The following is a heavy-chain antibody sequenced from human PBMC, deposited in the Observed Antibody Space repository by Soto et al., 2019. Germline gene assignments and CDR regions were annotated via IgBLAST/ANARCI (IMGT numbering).Heavy chain of an antibody. Sequence: KPSETLSLTCTVSGGSISSGGYYWSWTRQHPGKGLEWIGYIYYSGSTYYNPSLKSRVTILVDTSKNQFSLKLSSVTAADTAVYYCARVLREVTFDAFDIWGQGTMVTVSS. CDR1: GGSISSGGYY. J-gene: IGHJ3*02. V-gene: IGHV4-31*03. CDR2: IYYSGST. CDR3: ARVLREVTFDAFDI. D-gene: IGHD2-21*02.